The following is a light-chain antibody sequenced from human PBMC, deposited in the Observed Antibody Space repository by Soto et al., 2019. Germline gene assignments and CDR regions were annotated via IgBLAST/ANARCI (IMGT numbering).Light chain of an antibody. Sequence: QSALTQPASVSGSPGQSITISCTGTSSDVGNYNLVSWYQQHPGKAPRVMIYADSKRPSGVSDRFSGSKSGNTASLTISGLQAEDEADYYCCSYARSISLVFGGGTQLTVL. CDR3: CSYARSISLV. J-gene: IGLJ2*01. V-gene: IGLV2-23*01. CDR2: ADS. CDR1: SSDVGNYNL.